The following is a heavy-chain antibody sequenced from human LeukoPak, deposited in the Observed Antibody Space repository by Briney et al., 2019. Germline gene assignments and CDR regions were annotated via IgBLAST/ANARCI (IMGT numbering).Heavy chain of an antibody. Sequence: GASVKVSCKASGYSFPSYGINWVRQAPGQGPEWMGWISTSTGDTKYTQKFQGRVTLTTDTSTSTAYMELSSLRSEDTAVYYCARGEYCSGGSCYYHYYYYMDVWGKGTTVTVSS. D-gene: IGHD2-15*01. CDR1: GYSFPSYG. J-gene: IGHJ6*03. V-gene: IGHV1-18*01. CDR2: ISTSTGDT. CDR3: ARGEYCSGGSCYYHYYYYMDV.